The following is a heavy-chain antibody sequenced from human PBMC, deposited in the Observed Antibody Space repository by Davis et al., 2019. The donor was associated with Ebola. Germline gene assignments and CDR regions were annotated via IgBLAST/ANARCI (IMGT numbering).Heavy chain of an antibody. V-gene: IGHV6-1*01. CDR3: ARGWLRTGLDV. CDR1: GDSVSISSGG. J-gene: IGHJ6*04. CDR2: TYYSSKQWYH. Sequence: PSETLSLTCAVSGDSVSISSGGYNWIRQSPSRGLEWLGRTYYSSKQWYHDYATSVKSRVTVNLDTSKNQFSLHLNSVTPEDTAVYYCARGWLRTGLDVWGKGTTVTVSS. D-gene: IGHD5-12*01.